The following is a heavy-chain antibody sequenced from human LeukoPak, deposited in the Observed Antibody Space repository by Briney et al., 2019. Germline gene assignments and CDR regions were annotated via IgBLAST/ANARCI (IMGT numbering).Heavy chain of an antibody. Sequence: GGSLRLSCAASGFTFSSYSMNWVRQAPGKGLEWVSSISSSSSYIYYADSVKGRFTISRDNSKNTLSLQMNSLRVEDTALYYCAKMVAAGNMYPLRPQHWGQGTLVTVSS. J-gene: IGHJ1*01. CDR2: ISSSSSYI. D-gene: IGHD6-13*01. CDR3: AKMVAAGNMYPLRPQH. CDR1: GFTFSSYS. V-gene: IGHV3-21*04.